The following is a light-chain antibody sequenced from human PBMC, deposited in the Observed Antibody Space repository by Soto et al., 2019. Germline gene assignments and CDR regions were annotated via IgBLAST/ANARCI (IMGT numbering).Light chain of an antibody. V-gene: IGLV1-44*01. CDR1: SSNIGSYT. CDR2: TNN. CDR3: AAWDDSLSALYV. Sequence: QLVLTQPPSASGTPGQRVTISCSGSSSNIGSYTVNWYQQLPGTAPKLLIYTNNQRPSGVPDRFSGSKSGTSASLAISGLQSEDEADYYCAAWDDSLSALYVFGTGTKLTVL. J-gene: IGLJ1*01.